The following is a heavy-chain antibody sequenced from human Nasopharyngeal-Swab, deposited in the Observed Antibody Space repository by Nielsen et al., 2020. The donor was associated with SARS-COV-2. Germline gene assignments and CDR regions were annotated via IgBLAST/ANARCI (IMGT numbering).Heavy chain of an antibody. CDR1: GDSVSSNSAA. V-gene: IGHV6-1*01. CDR3: ARGKLLWFGELSRRVYYFDY. J-gene: IGHJ4*02. D-gene: IGHD3-10*01. Sequence: SATLSLTCAISGDSVSSNSAAWNWIRQSPSRGLEWLGRTYYRSKWYNDYAVSVKSRITINPDTSKNQFSLQLNSVTPEDTAVYYCARGKLLWFGELSRRVYYFDYWGQGTLVTVSS. CDR2: TYYRSKWYN.